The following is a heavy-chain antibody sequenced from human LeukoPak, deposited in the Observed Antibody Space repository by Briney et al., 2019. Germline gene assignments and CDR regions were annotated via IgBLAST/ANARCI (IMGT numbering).Heavy chain of an antibody. D-gene: IGHD6-19*01. V-gene: IGHV3-66*01. Sequence: GGSLRLSCAASGFTVSSNYMSWVRQAPGKGLEWVSVIYSGGRTYNADSVKGRFTISRDNSKNTLYLQMNSLRAEDTAVYYCARGLVPGHYFDYWGQGTLVTVSS. CDR3: ARGLVPGHYFDY. CDR2: IYSGGRT. CDR1: GFTVSSNY. J-gene: IGHJ4*02.